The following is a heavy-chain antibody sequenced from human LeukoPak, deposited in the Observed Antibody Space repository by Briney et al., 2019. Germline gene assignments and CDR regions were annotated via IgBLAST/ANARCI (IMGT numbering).Heavy chain of an antibody. Sequence: TTSETLSLTCAVYGGSFSGYYWSWIRQPPGKGLEWIGEINHSGSTNYNPSLKSRVTISVDTSKNQFSLKLSSVTAADTAVYYCATRTRYSSSSLFDYWGQGTLVTVSS. CDR3: ATRTRYSSSSLFDY. CDR2: INHSGST. V-gene: IGHV4-34*01. CDR1: GGSFSGYY. J-gene: IGHJ4*02. D-gene: IGHD6-6*01.